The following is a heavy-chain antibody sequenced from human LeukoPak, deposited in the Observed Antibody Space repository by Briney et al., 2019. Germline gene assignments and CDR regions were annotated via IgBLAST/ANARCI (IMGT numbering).Heavy chain of an antibody. CDR2: IYYSGST. D-gene: IGHD4-17*01. J-gene: IGHJ4*02. V-gene: IGHV4-59*01. CDR1: GGSISSYY. Sequence: SETLSLTCTVSGGSISSYYWSWIRQPPGKGLEWIGYIYYSGSTNYNPSLKSRVTISVDTSKNQFSLKLSSVTAADTAVYYCARADHGAHYGYWGQGTLVTVSS. CDR3: ARADHGAHYGY.